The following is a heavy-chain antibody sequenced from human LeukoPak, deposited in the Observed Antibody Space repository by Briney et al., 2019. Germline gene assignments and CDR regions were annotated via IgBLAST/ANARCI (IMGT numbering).Heavy chain of an antibody. V-gene: IGHV3-30*04. CDR3: TRQYNKGPDY. Sequence: RGSLRLSCAASGFTFSCCPMHRVRQTPGEGLEWVAVISYDGGNKHYADSVTGRFTISRDNFRNTVFLEMNSLRPEDTALYYCTRQYNKGPDYWGQGTLVTVSS. CDR2: ISYDGGNK. D-gene: IGHD1-14*01. J-gene: IGHJ4*02. CDR1: GFTFSCCP.